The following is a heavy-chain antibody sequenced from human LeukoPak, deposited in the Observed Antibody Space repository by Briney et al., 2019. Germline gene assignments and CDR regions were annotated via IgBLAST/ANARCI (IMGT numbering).Heavy chain of an antibody. V-gene: IGHV4-59*08. J-gene: IGHJ6*03. CDR1: GGSIGTYY. Sequence: PSETLSLTCTVSGGSIGTYYWSWIRRSPGKGLEWIGYIYVTGNTRYNPYLQSRVTISVDTSRNQFFLKMSSVTAADTAVYYCARHIGGGIEDMDVWGKGTKVTVSS. CDR2: IYVTGNT. D-gene: IGHD3-16*02. CDR3: ARHIGGGIEDMDV.